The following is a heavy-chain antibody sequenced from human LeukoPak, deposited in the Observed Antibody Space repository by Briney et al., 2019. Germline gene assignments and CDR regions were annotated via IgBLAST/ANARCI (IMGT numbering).Heavy chain of an antibody. CDR1: GLTFSTYW. Sequence: GGSLRLSCAASGLTFSTYWMSWVRQAPGKGLEWVANIKKDGSEKYYVDSVKGRFTISRDNAKNSLYLQMNSLRADDTAVYHCARQETSSYNGAFDIWGQGTMVTVSS. V-gene: IGHV3-7*01. D-gene: IGHD1-26*01. J-gene: IGHJ3*02. CDR3: ARQETSSYNGAFDI. CDR2: IKKDGSEK.